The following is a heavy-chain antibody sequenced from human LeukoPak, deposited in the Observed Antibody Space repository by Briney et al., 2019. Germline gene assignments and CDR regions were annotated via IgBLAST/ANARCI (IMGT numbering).Heavy chain of an antibody. CDR1: GYTFTSYG. V-gene: IGHV1-18*01. CDR2: ISAYNGNT. J-gene: IGHJ5*02. CDR3: ARVRLSPSGYFNWFDP. D-gene: IGHD5-12*01. Sequence: GASVKVSCKASGYTFTSYGISWVRQAPGQGLEWMGWISAYNGNTNYAQKLQGRVTMTTDTSTSTAYMELRSLRSDDTAVYYCARVRLSPSGYFNWFDPWGQGNLVTVSS.